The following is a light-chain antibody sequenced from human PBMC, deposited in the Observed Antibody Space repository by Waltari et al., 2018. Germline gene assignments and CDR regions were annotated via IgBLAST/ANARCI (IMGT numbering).Light chain of an antibody. CDR2: TNV. J-gene: IGLJ3*02. Sequence: QSVLTQPPSASGTPGQRVTLSCSGGSSNIRTNSVNWYHQLQGTAPKLLIFTNVLRPPGVPSRFSCSKTGASASLVISGLQSEDEEDYYCAAWDDSLNSCVFGGGTKLTVL. CDR3: AAWDDSLNSCV. V-gene: IGLV1-44*01. CDR1: SSNIRTNS.